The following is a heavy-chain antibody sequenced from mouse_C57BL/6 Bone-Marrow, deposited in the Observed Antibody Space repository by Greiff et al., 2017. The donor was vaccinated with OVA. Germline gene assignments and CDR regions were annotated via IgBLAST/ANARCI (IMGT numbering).Heavy chain of an antibody. CDR1: GFTFSRYA. V-gene: IGHV5-4*01. Sequence: EVQRVESGGGLVKPGGSLKLSCAASGFTFSRYAMSWVRQTPEKRLEWVATISDGGSYTYYPDNVKGRFTISRDTAKNNLYLQMSHLKSEDTAMYYCAREGGPFDYWGQGTTLTVSS. J-gene: IGHJ2*01. CDR3: AREGGPFDY. CDR2: ISDGGSYT.